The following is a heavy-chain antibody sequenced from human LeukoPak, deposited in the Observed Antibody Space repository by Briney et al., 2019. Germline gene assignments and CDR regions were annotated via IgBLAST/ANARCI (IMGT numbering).Heavy chain of an antibody. J-gene: IGHJ3*02. Sequence: ASVRVSCKASGYSFNSQGMNWVRQAPGQGLEWMGWINTDSGNPTYAQGFTGRFVFSLDSSVSTAYLQISNLMPEDTAKYYCAREILRFDIWGQGTMVTVSS. V-gene: IGHV7-4-1*02. CDR1: GYSFNSQG. CDR3: AREILRFDI. CDR2: INTDSGNP.